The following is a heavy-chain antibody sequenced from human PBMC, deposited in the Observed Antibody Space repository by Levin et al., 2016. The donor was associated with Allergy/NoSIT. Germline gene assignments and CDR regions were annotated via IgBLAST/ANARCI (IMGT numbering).Heavy chain of an antibody. D-gene: IGHD1-26*01. J-gene: IGHJ3*02. Sequence: WVRQAPGQGLEWMGWMNTYSGDTNYAQKFQGRVTMTTDTSTSTAYMELRSLRSDDTAVYFCASGIVAASNIWGQGTMVTVSS. V-gene: IGHV1-18*01. CDR3: ASGIVAASNI. CDR2: MNTYSGDT.